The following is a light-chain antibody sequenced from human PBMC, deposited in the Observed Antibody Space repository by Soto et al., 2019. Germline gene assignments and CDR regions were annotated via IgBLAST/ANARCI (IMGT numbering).Light chain of an antibody. V-gene: IGKV3-11*01. CDR1: QSISSY. J-gene: IGKJ3*01. CDR2: DAS. CDR3: HQRSTWPFS. Sequence: EIVLTQSPATLSLSPGERATLSCRASQSISSYLGWYQQKPDQAPRLLIYDASNRATGIPARFSGSGSGTDFTLTISSLAPEDFAVYYCHQRSTWPFSFGPGTKVDIK.